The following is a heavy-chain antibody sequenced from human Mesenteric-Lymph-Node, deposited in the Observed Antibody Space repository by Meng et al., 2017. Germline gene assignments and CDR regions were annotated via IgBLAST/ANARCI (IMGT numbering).Heavy chain of an antibody. V-gene: IGHV3-72*01. D-gene: IGHD2/OR15-2a*01. Sequence: EVQRVEAGGGWVQPGGSLRRSCAASGFTFTDHYMDWVRQAPGKGLEWVGRITNTPNRYPTNYAASVKGRFTISRDDSKNSLYLEMNSLKIEDTAVYYCARDTSTSLDYWGQGALVTVSS. J-gene: IGHJ4*02. CDR3: ARDTSTSLDY. CDR1: GFTFTDHY. CDR2: ITNTPNRYPT.